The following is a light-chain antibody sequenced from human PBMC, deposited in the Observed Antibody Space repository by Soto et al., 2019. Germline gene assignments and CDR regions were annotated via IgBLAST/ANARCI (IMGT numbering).Light chain of an antibody. V-gene: IGKV1-5*03. CDR1: QTISNW. Sequence: DIQMTQSPSSLSASVGDRVTITCRASQTISNWLAWYQQKPGKAPKLLIYKASSLESEVPSRFSGSGSETEFTLTINSLQPDDSATYYCQQYHTYWWTFGQGTKVDIK. J-gene: IGKJ1*01. CDR3: QQYHTYWWT. CDR2: KAS.